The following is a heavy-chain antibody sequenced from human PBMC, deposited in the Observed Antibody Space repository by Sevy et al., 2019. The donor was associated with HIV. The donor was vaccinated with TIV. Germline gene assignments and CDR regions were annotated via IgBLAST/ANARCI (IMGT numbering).Heavy chain of an antibody. Sequence: GGSLRLSCTASGFTFSSYAMYWVRQAPGKGLEWVAVISIDGNNKDYADSVKGRFTISRDNSKNTLYLQMNSLRAEDTAVYYCASHYYDSTGYYYPLDYWGQGTLVTASS. V-gene: IGHV3-30*04. CDR3: ASHYYDSTGYYYPLDY. J-gene: IGHJ4*02. CDR2: ISIDGNNK. CDR1: GFTFSSYA. D-gene: IGHD3-22*01.